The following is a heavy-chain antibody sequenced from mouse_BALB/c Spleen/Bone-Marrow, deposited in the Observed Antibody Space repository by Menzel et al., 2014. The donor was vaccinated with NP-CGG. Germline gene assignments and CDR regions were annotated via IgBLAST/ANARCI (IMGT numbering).Heavy chain of an antibody. J-gene: IGHJ2*01. CDR1: GFPLTSYG. CDR2: IWNDGST. Sequence: QVQLQQPGPALVAPSQSLSITCTISGFPLTSYGVHWVRQPPGKGLEWLVVIWNDGSTTYNSALKSRLSITKDNSKSQVFLKMNSLQTDDTAVYYCARHGGGYFDYWGQGTTLTVSS. V-gene: IGHV2-6-1*01. CDR3: ARHGGGYFDY.